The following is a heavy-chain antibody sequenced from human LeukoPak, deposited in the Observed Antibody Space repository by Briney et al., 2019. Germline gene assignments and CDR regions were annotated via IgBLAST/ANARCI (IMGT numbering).Heavy chain of an antibody. CDR2: INPAGSST. CDR1: GFTFSSDW. V-gene: IGHV3-74*01. D-gene: IGHD3-10*01. J-gene: IGHJ6*02. Sequence: GGSLRLSCAASGFTFSSDWMHWVRQAPGQGRVWVSRINPAGSSTNYADSVKRRFTISRDNAMNTLYLHLNSLRAEDTAVYFLSRGVRGRYGTGLWGQGTPVTVSS. CDR3: SRGVRGRYGTGL.